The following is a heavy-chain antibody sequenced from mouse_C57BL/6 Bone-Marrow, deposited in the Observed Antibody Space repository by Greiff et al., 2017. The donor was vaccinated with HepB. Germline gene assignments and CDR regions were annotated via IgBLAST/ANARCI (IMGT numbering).Heavy chain of an antibody. V-gene: IGHV5-9-1*02. J-gene: IGHJ1*03. CDR2: ISSGGDYI. CDR3: TRVYYGSSYGYFDV. CDR1: GFTFSSYA. Sequence: EVQGVESGGGLVKPGGSLKLSCAASGFTFSSYAMSWVRQTPEKRLEWVAYISSGGDYIYYADTVKGRFTISRDNARNTLYLQMSSLKSEDTAMYYCTRVYYGSSYGYFDVWGTGTTVTVSS. D-gene: IGHD1-1*01.